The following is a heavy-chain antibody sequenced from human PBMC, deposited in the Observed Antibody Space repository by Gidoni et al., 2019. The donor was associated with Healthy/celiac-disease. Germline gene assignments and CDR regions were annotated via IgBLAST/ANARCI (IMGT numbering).Heavy chain of an antibody. CDR3: AKDCRDGYNWGLYFDY. D-gene: IGHD5-12*01. CDR2: ISWDGGST. CDR1: GLPLYSYT. V-gene: IGHV3-43*01. J-gene: IGHJ4*02. Sequence: EVQLVESGGVVVQPGGSLRLSCAASGLPLYSYTMHWVRQAPGKGLEWVSLISWDGGSTYYADSVKGRFTISRDNSKNSLYLQMNSLRTEDTALYYCAKDCRDGYNWGLYFDYWGQGTLVTVSS.